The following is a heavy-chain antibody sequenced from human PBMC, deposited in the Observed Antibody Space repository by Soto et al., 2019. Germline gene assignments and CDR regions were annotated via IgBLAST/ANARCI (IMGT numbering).Heavy chain of an antibody. CDR1: GFTFNTHW. D-gene: IGHD1-26*01. Sequence: GGSLRLSCTAPGFTFNTHWMHWVRQAPGKGLVWVSRIYFDGITTNYADSVKGRLTVSRDNAKNTVYLHVNTLRDEDTAVYYCARGGAMGVDYWGQGTLVTVSS. V-gene: IGHV3-74*01. J-gene: IGHJ4*02. CDR3: ARGGAMGVDY. CDR2: IYFDGITT.